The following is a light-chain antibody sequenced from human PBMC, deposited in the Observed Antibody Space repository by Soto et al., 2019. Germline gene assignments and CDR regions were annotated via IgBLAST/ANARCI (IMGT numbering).Light chain of an antibody. CDR3: QQHGTSPIT. J-gene: IGKJ5*01. Sequence: EIVMTRSPATLSLSPGEGATLSVMASQTVITHLSWYQQKPGQTPRLLVYGASSRATGIPDRFSGSGSGTDFTLTISRLEPEDFAVYYCQQHGTSPITFGQGTRLETK. CDR2: GAS. V-gene: IGKV3-20*01. CDR1: QTVITH.